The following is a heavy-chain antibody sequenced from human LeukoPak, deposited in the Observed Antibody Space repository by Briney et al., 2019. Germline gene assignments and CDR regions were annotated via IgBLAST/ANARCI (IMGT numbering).Heavy chain of an antibody. CDR2: SKSKSDGGKT. Sequence: GGSLRLSCAASGFTFSSYAMSWVRQAPGKGLEWVGRSKSKSDGGKTDYAAPVKGRFTISRDDSKNTQYLQMNSLKTEDTAVYYCTTDPGGYRRGYWGQGTLVTVSS. CDR3: TTDPGGYRRGY. J-gene: IGHJ4*02. D-gene: IGHD5-18*01. V-gene: IGHV3-15*01. CDR1: GFTFSSYA.